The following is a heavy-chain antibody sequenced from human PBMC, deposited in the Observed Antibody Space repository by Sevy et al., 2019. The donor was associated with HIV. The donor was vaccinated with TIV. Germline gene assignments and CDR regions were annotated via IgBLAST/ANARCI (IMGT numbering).Heavy chain of an antibody. D-gene: IGHD3-22*01. V-gene: IGHV3-23*01. CDR3: ANAGSGYSYDY. J-gene: IGHJ4*02. CDR2: ISGSGGST. CDR1: GFTFSSYA. Sequence: GGSLRLSCAASGFTFSSYAMSWVRQAPGKGLEWVSAISGSGGSTYYADSVKGRFTISSDNSKNTLYLQMNSLRAEDTSVYYSANAGSGYSYDYWGQGTLVTVSS.